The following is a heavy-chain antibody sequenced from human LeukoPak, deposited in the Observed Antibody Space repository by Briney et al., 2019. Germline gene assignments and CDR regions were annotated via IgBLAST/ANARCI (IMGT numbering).Heavy chain of an antibody. J-gene: IGHJ3*02. CDR3: ARGDNSAFDI. CDR2: IKKGESER. D-gene: IGHD3-22*01. V-gene: IGHV3-7*04. CDR1: GFTFRSYR. Sequence: AGSLRLYCAASGFTFRSYRMNWVRQAPAKGLEWVASIKKGESERYYVESVNGRFTISRDNAKNSLYLQMNSLRAEDTAVYYCARGDNSAFDIWGQGTMVTVSS.